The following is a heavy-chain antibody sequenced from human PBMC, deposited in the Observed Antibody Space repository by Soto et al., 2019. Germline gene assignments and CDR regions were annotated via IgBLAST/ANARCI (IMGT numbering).Heavy chain of an antibody. V-gene: IGHV1-69*01. D-gene: IGHD4-4*01. J-gene: IGHJ3*02. CDR2: IMPVFGTP. CDR1: GGSFSSYM. CDR3: ARGVTANYMGGDAFAI. Sequence: QVLLVQSGAEVKKPGSSVKVSCQAAGGSFSSYMVSWVRQAPGQGLDYMGGIMPVFGTPTYTEKFQGRVTITADESTGTAYLELTNLKSDDTAVYYCARGVTANYMGGDAFAIWGQGTLVAVSS.